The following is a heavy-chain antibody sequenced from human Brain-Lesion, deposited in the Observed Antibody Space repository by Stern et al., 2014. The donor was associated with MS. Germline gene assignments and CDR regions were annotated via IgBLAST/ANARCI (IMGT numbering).Heavy chain of an antibody. CDR1: GYTFSSYD. D-gene: IGHD2-2*01. J-gene: IGHJ4*02. CDR3: ARAVRNQLLSEY. CDR2: MNPYRGNT. V-gene: IGHV1-8*01. Sequence: DQLVESGAEVKKPGASVKVSCKASGYTFSSYDIPWVRQASGHGLEWMGWMNPYRGNTCYAEKFKGRVSMTSDPSISTVYMELTSLTSDDTAVYFCARAVRNQLLSEYWGQGTLVTVSS.